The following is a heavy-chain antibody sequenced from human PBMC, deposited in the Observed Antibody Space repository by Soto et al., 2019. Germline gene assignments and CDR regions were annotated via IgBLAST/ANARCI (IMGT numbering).Heavy chain of an antibody. J-gene: IGHJ4*02. Sequence: GVLRLSCAASGFTFTNAWMSWVRQAPGKGLEWVGHIKSRTDGGTTAYPTPMNGRFTISRDDSKNTLYLQMNSLKSEDTAVYYCTTYLRLWFGQLFNYWGRGPLVTVS. CDR2: IKSRTDGGTT. CDR3: TTYLRLWFGQLFNY. V-gene: IGHV3-15*01. CDR1: GFTFTNAW. D-gene: IGHD3-10*01.